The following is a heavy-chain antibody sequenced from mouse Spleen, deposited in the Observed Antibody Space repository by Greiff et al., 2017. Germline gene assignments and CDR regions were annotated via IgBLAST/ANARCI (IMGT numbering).Heavy chain of an antibody. Sequence: VQLQESGAELARPGASVKLSCKASGYTFTSYGISWVKQRTGQGLEWIGEIYPRSGNTYYNEKFKGKATLTADKSSSTAYMELRSLTSEDSAVYFCSYYYDGSLDYWGQGTTLTVSS. CDR3: SYYYDGSLDY. CDR1: GYTFTSYG. J-gene: IGHJ2*01. CDR2: IYPRSGNT. D-gene: IGHD1-1*01. V-gene: IGHV1-81*01.